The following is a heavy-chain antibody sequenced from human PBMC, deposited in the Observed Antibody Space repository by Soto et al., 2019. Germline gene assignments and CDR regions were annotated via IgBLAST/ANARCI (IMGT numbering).Heavy chain of an antibody. J-gene: IGHJ4*02. V-gene: IGHV1-69*08. CDR2: IIPYLSAS. CDR1: GDTFNFYT. CDR3: ATSFGSGYRAFDY. Sequence: QVQLVQSGAEVKKPGSSLRVSCKASGDTFNFYTINWVRQAPGLGLEWLGRIIPYLSASNYAQKFQGRVTITADKSTNTAYMGVRSLRSEDTAMYYCATSFGSGYRAFDYWGQGALVTVSS. D-gene: IGHD3-10*01.